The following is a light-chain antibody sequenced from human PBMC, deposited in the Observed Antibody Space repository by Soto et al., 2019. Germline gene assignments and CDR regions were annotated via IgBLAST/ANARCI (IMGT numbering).Light chain of an antibody. CDR2: DAS. V-gene: IGKV1-33*01. J-gene: IGKJ5*01. CDR3: QQYESLPLT. Sequence: DIQMTQSPSSLSASVGDRFTITCRASQDINKNLIWYQQKPGKAPKLLIYDASDLETGVPSRFSGSGSGTGFTFTISSLQPEDFATYYCQQYESLPLTFGQGTRLEI. CDR1: QDINKN.